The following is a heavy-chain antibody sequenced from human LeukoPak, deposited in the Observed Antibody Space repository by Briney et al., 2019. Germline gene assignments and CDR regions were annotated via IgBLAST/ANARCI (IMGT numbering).Heavy chain of an antibody. J-gene: IGHJ5*02. CDR1: GGSISSGGYS. CDR3: ARDGGVAPHNWFDP. Sequence: TLSLTCAVSGGSISSGGYSWSWIRQPPGEGLGGIGYIYYSVNTYYSPSLKSRVTISVDTSKNQFSLKLSSVTAADTAVYYCARDGGVAPHNWFDPWGQGTLVTVSS. D-gene: IGHD2-8*02. CDR2: IYYSVNT. V-gene: IGHV4-30-4*07.